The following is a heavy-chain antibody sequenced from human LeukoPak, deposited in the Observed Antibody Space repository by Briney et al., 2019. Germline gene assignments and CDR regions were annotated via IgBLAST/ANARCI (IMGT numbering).Heavy chain of an antibody. D-gene: IGHD3-22*01. CDR2: INHSGST. V-gene: IGHV4-34*01. J-gene: IGHJ4*02. CDR1: GGSFSGYY. Sequence: SETLSLTCAVYGGSFSGYYWSWIRQPPGKGLEWIGEINHSGSTNYNPSLKSRVTISVDTSKNQFSLKLSSVTAADTAVYYCARGFLTYYYDSSGYYNYWGQGTLVTVSS. CDR3: ARGFLTYYYDSSGYYNY.